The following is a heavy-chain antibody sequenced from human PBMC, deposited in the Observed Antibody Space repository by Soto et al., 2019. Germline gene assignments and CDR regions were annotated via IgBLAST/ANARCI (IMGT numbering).Heavy chain of an antibody. CDR2: IYTSGNT. V-gene: IGHV4-4*07. D-gene: IGHD2-2*01. Sequence: QVQLQESGPGLLKPSETLSLTCTVSGGSISSYYWSWIRQPAGQGLEWIGRIYTSGNTNYNPSLKSRVTMSVDTSKDQFSLKLSSVTAADTAVYYCARACSSNSCYDVFDYWGQGTLVTVSS. CDR3: ARACSSNSCYDVFDY. CDR1: GGSISSYY. J-gene: IGHJ4*02.